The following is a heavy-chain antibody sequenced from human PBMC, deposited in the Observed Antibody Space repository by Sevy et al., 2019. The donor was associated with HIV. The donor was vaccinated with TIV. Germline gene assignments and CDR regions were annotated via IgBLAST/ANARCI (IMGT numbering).Heavy chain of an antibody. Sequence: GGSLRLSCAAPGFTFSSYSMNWVRQAPGKGLEWVSSISSSSDYIYYGDSVKGRFTISRDNAKNSLYLQMNSLRAEDTAVYYCARDGRWLVPRPPLDYWGQGTLVTVSS. D-gene: IGHD6-19*01. J-gene: IGHJ4*02. CDR2: ISSSSDYI. CDR3: ARDGRWLVPRPPLDY. V-gene: IGHV3-21*01. CDR1: GFTFSSYS.